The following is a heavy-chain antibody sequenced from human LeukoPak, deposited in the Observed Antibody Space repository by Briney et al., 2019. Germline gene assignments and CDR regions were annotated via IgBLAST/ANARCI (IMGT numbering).Heavy chain of an antibody. CDR2: IYSSGST. Sequence: SETLSLTCTVSGGSLSNYFWSWIRQPPGTGLEWIGYIYSSGSTHYNPSLQSRVTISVDTSKNQFSLNLNSVTAADTAVYYCTRHPGGNAAHRFDYWGQGFLVAVSS. D-gene: IGHD4-23*01. CDR1: GGSLSNYF. J-gene: IGHJ4*02. V-gene: IGHV4-59*08. CDR3: TRHPGGNAAHRFDY.